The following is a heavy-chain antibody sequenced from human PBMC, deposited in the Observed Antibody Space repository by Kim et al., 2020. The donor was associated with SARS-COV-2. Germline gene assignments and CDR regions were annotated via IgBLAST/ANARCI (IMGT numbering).Heavy chain of an antibody. J-gene: IGHJ6*02. CDR1: GYTFTGYY. D-gene: IGHD3-3*01. CDR2: INPNSGGT. CDR3: ARSHNYDFWRFRGMDV. Sequence: ASVKVSCKASGYTFTGYYMHWVRQAPGQGLEWMGRINPNSGGTNYAQKFQGRVTMTRDTSISTAYMELSRLRSDDTAVYYCARSHNYDFWRFRGMDVWGQGTTVTVSS. V-gene: IGHV1-2*06.